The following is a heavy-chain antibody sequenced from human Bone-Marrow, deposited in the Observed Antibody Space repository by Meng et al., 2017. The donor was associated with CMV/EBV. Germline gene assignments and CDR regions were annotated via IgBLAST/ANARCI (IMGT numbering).Heavy chain of an antibody. Sequence: GESLKISCAASGFTFSSYWMHWVRQVPGKGLVWVSRINSDGSSTSYADSVKGRFTISRDNAKNSLYLQMNSLRAEDTAVYYCAITAMGPFFDYWGQGTLVSVSS. D-gene: IGHD5-18*01. V-gene: IGHV3-74*01. CDR3: AITAMGPFFDY. J-gene: IGHJ4*02. CDR1: GFTFSSYW. CDR2: INSDGSST.